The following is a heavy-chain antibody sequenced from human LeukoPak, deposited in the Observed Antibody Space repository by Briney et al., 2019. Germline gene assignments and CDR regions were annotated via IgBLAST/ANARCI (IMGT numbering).Heavy chain of an antibody. Sequence: PSQTLSLTCAVSGGSISSGGYSWSWIRQPPGKGLEWIGYIYYSGSTYYNPSLKSRVTISVDTSKNQFSLKLSSVTAADTAVYYCARILGGSYFDYWGQGTLVTVSS. CDR1: GGSISSGGYS. D-gene: IGHD1-26*01. CDR2: IYYSGST. CDR3: ARILGGSYFDY. V-gene: IGHV4-30-4*07. J-gene: IGHJ4*02.